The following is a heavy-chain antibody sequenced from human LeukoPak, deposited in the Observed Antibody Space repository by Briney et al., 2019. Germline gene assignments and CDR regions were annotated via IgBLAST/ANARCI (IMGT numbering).Heavy chain of an antibody. J-gene: IGHJ5*02. V-gene: IGHV4-30-4*08. CDR3: ARDLTTIVGAST. CDR1: GGSISSGDYY. Sequence: PSETLSLTCTVPGGSISSGDYYWSWIRQPPGKGLEWIGYIYYSGSTYYNPSLKSRVTISVDTSKNQFSLKLSSVTAADTAVYYCARDLTTIVGASTWGQGTLVTVSS. CDR2: IYYSGST. D-gene: IGHD1-26*01.